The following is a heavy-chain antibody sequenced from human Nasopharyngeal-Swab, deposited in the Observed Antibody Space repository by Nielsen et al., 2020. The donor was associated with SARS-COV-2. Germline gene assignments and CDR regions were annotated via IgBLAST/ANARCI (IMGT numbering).Heavy chain of an antibody. Sequence: SETLSLTCAGYGGSFSGYYWSWIRQPPGKGLEWIGEINHSGSTNYNPSLKSRVTISVDTSKNQFSLKLSSVTAADTAVYYCARLPLDRWGYCSSTSCYEDAFDIWGQGTMVTVSS. J-gene: IGHJ3*02. D-gene: IGHD2-2*01. V-gene: IGHV4-34*01. CDR1: GGSFSGYY. CDR2: INHSGST. CDR3: ARLPLDRWGYCSSTSCYEDAFDI.